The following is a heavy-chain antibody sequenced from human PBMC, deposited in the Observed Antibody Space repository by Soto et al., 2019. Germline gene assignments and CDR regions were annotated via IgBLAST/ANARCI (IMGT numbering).Heavy chain of an antibody. V-gene: IGHV3-7*01. CDR2: IKEDGSGT. D-gene: IGHD2-15*01. CDR1: GFTLNTYW. J-gene: IGHJ3*02. CDR3: ARDNWWHQPCDI. Sequence: VHLAESGGGLVQPGASLRLSCTASGFTLNTYWMTWVRQAPGKGLEWVANIKEDGSGTTYVDSVKGRFTISRDKAENLVYQQMNSLRVEDTAMYFCARDNWWHQPCDIWGQGKMVTVSS.